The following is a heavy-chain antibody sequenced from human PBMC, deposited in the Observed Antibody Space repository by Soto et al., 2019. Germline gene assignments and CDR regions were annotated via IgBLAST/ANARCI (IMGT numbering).Heavy chain of an antibody. CDR3: AREAAVPGTVFDY. J-gene: IGHJ4*02. V-gene: IGHV3-74*01. CDR2: INRDETST. CDR1: GITFSSYW. Sequence: PGGSLRLSCAASGITFSSYWMHWVRQAPGQGLVWVSRINRDETSTNYADSVKGRFTISRDNAKNTLYLQMNSLRAEDTAVYYCAREAAVPGTVFDYWGQGVLVTVSS. D-gene: IGHD6-19*01.